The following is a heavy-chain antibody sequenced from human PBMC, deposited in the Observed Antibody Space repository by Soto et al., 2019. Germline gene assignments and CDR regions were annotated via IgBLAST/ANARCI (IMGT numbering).Heavy chain of an antibody. J-gene: IGHJ4*02. CDR3: ARGNDFWSGYYQGYYFDY. D-gene: IGHD3-3*01. CDR1: GGTFSSYA. CDR2: IIPIFGTA. Sequence: SVKVSCKASGGTFSSYAISWVRQAPGQGLEWMGGIIPIFGTANYAQKFQGRVTITADESTSTAYMELSSLRSEDTAVYYCARGNDFWSGYYQGYYFDYWGQGTLVTVSS. V-gene: IGHV1-69*13.